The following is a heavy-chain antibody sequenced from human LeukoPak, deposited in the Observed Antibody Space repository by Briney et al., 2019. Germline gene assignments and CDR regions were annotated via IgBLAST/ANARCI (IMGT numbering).Heavy chain of an antibody. CDR1: GYTFTGYG. D-gene: IGHD2-2*01. V-gene: IGHV1-18*01. CDR2: ISAYNGNT. J-gene: IGHJ5*02. CDR3: ARSYSSGSTSRWDPTGTWFDP. Sequence: ASVKVSCKASGYTFTGYGISWVRQAPGQGLEWMGWISAYNGNTNYAQKLQGRVTMTTDTSTSTAYMELRSLRSDDTAVYYCARSYSSGSTSRWDPTGTWFDPWGQGTLVTVSS.